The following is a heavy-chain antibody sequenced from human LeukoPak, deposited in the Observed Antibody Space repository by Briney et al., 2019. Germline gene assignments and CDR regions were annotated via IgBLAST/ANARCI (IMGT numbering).Heavy chain of an antibody. CDR3: ARGPGAVAGKKVQCFDY. Sequence: SETLSLTCTVSGGSISSYYWSWLRQPPGKGLEWIGYMYYSGSTNYNPSLKSRVTISVDTSKNQFSLKLSSVTAADTAVYYCARGPGAVAGKKVQCFDYWGQGTLVTVSS. CDR2: MYYSGST. V-gene: IGHV4-59*01. J-gene: IGHJ4*02. D-gene: IGHD6-19*01. CDR1: GGSISSYY.